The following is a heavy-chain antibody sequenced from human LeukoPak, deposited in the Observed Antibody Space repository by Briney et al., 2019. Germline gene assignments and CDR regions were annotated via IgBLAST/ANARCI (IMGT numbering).Heavy chain of an antibody. CDR2: IKQDGSEK. D-gene: IGHD3/OR15-3a*01. CDR1: GFNFRRYW. J-gene: IGHJ4*02. Sequence: GGSLRLSCATSGFNFRRYWMSWVRQAPGKGLEWVANIKQDGSEKNYVDSVKGRFTISRDNAKNSLYLEMNSLRAEDTAVYYCARDKGLAELFDYWGQGTLVTVSS. V-gene: IGHV3-7*01. CDR3: ARDKGLAELFDY.